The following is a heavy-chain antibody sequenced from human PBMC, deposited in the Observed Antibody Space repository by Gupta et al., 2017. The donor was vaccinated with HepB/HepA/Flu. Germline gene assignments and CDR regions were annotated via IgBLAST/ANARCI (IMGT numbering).Heavy chain of an antibody. Sequence: EVQLLESGGGLVQPGGSLRLSCIGSGFTFSSNIMTWVRQAPGKGLEWVSAITGGGDPYHADSVKGRFYILRDNSKNTLYLQMNSLRAEDTAVYYCTKVRASGSVGNYYMDVWGQGTMVTVSS. V-gene: IGHV3-23*01. D-gene: IGHD3-10*01. CDR2: ITGGGDP. CDR1: GFTFSSNI. CDR3: TKVRASGSVGNYYMDV. J-gene: IGHJ6*02.